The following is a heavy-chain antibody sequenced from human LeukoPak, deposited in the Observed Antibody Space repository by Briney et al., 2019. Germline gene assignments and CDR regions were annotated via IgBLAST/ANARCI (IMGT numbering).Heavy chain of an antibody. J-gene: IGHJ4*02. V-gene: IGHV4-59*01. D-gene: IGHD3-22*01. CDR2: IYYSGST. CDR1: GGSITNYY. CDR3: ARGGRLLGKFDY. Sequence: MPSETLSLTCTVSGGSITNYYWSWIRQPPGKGLEWIGYIYYSGSTNYNPSLKSRVTISVDTSTNQFSLKLSSVTAADTAVYFCARGGRLLGKFDYWGQGTLVTVSS.